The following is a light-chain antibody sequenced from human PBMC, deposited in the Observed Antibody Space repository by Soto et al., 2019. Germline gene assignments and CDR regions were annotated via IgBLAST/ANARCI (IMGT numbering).Light chain of an antibody. J-gene: IGKJ1*01. CDR1: QSISNW. CDR2: KAS. Sequence: DIQMTQSPATLSASVGDRVSITCRASQSISNWLAWYQQKPGKAPKLLIYKASSLETGVPSRFSGSGFGTEFTLTISSLQPGDFATYYCQHSETFGQGTKVESK. CDR3: QHSET. V-gene: IGKV1-5*03.